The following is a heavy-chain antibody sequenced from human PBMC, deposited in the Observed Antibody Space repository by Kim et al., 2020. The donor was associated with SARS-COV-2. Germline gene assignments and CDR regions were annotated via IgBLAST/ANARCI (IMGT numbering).Heavy chain of an antibody. CDR3: ARDDNPKYYYYGMDV. D-gene: IGHD1-20*01. Sequence: DSVKGRFTISRDNAKNTLYLQMNSLRAEDTAVYYCARDDNPKYYYYGMDVWGQGTTVTVSS. J-gene: IGHJ6*02. V-gene: IGHV3-74*01.